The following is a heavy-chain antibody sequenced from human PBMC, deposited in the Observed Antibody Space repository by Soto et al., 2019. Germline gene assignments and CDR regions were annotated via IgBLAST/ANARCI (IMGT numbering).Heavy chain of an antibody. V-gene: IGHV3-49*03. D-gene: IGHD3-10*01. CDR2: IRSKAYGGTT. CDR3: TRVGNYYGSGSYLGNFDY. J-gene: IGHJ4*02. CDR1: GFTFGDYA. Sequence: GGSLRLSCTASGFTFGDYAMSWFRQAPGKGLEWVGFIRSKAYGGTTEYAASVKGRFTTSRDESKSIAYLQMNSLKTEDTAVYYCTRVGNYYGSGSYLGNFDYWGQGTLVTVSS.